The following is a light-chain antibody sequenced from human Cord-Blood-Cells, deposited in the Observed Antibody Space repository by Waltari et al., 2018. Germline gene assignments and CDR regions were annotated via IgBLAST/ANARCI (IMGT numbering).Light chain of an antibody. V-gene: IGKV3-11*01. CDR3: QQRSNWPT. Sequence: IVLTQSPATLSLSPGERATLSCMASQSVSSYLAWYQQKPGQAPRLLIYDASNRATGIPTRFSGSGSGTDFTLTISSLEPEDFAVYYCQQRSNWPTFGGGTKVEIK. CDR2: DAS. CDR1: QSVSSY. J-gene: IGKJ4*01.